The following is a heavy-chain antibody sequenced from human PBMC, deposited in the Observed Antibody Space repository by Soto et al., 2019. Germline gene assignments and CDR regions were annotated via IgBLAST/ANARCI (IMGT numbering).Heavy chain of an antibody. D-gene: IGHD7-27*01. CDR1: GFTFSYYG. CDR3: AKACRNSSNWGGMDV. V-gene: IGHV3-30*18. J-gene: IGHJ6*02. CDR2: ISYDGTKN. Sequence: GGSLRLSCAASGFTFSYYGMHWVRQAPGKGLEWVAVISYDGTKNYYADSVKGRFTISRDNSKNTLYVQMNSLRPEDTAVYCCAKACRNSSNWGGMDVWGQGTTVTVSS.